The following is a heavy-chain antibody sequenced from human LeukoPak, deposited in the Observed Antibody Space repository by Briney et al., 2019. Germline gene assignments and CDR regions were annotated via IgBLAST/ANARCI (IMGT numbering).Heavy chain of an antibody. V-gene: IGHV4-39*01. CDR3: ARQGSGSYEVYFDY. Sequence: SETLSLTCTVSGGPISSSSYYWGWIRQPPGKGLEWFGSIYYSGSTYYNPSLKSRVTISVDTSKNQFSLKLSSVTAADTAVYYCARQGSGSYEVYFDYWGQGTLVTVSS. D-gene: IGHD1-26*01. CDR1: GGPISSSSYY. CDR2: IYYSGST. J-gene: IGHJ4*02.